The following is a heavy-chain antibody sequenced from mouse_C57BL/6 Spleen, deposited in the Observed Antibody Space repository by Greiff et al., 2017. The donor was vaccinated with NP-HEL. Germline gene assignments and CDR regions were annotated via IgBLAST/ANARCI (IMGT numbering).Heavy chain of an antibody. J-gene: IGHJ4*01. Sequence: EVKLEESEGGLVQPGSSMKLSCTASGFTFSDYYMAWVRQVPEKGLEWVANINYDGSSTYYLDSLKSRFIISRDNAKNILYLQMSRLKSEDTATYYCARVGVYDGDYDYYMDDWGQGTSVTVSS. CDR1: GFTFSDYY. D-gene: IGHD2-3*01. V-gene: IGHV5-16*01. CDR3: ARVGVYDGDYDYYMDD. CDR2: INYDGSST.